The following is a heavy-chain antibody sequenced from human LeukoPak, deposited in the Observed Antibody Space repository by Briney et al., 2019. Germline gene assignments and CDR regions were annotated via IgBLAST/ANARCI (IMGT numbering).Heavy chain of an antibody. V-gene: IGHV4-4*09. CDR2: IYTSGGT. D-gene: IGHD6-6*01. J-gene: IGHJ4*02. CDR3: ARLTRLSTSPDRYYLDY. Sequence: PSETLSLTCTVSGDSISSYYWSWIRQPPGKGLEWIGYIYTSGGTNYIPSLKGRVTISIDTSKNQFSLKLSSVTAADSAVYYCARLTRLSTSPDRYYLDYWGQGTLVTVAS. CDR1: GDSISSYY.